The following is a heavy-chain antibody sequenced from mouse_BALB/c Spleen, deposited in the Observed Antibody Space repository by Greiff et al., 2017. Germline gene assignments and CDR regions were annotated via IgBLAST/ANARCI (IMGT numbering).Heavy chain of an antibody. Sequence: EVKLVESGGGLVKPGGSLKLSCAASGFAFSSYDMSWVRQTPEKRLEWVAYISSGGGSTYYPDTVKGRFTISRDNAKNTLYLQMSSLKSEDTAMYYCARRRDYDSFYAMDYWGQGTSVTVSS. CDR2: ISSGGGST. V-gene: IGHV5-12-1*01. D-gene: IGHD2-4*01. CDR1: GFAFSSYD. CDR3: ARRRDYDSFYAMDY. J-gene: IGHJ4*01.